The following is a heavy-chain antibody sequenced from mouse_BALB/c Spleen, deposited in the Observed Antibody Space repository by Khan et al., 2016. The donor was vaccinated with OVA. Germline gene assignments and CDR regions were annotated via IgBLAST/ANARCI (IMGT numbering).Heavy chain of an antibody. J-gene: IGHJ4*01. CDR1: EYTFTNYG. Sequence: QIQLVQSGPELTKPGETVKISCKASEYTFTNYGMNWVKQAPGKGLKWMGWINTNTGESTYAEEFKGRFAFSLEPSASNDYLQINHLQEEDTATYGCARRFRTAYPVYYDALDYGGQGTSVTVSS. CDR2: INTNTGES. CDR3: ARRFRTAYPVYYDALDY. D-gene: IGHD1-2*01. V-gene: IGHV9-3*02.